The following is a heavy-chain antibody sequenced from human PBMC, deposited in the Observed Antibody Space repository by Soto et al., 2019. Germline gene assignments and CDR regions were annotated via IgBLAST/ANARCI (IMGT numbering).Heavy chain of an antibody. CDR1: GGTFSSYT. Sequence: QVQLVQSGAEVKKPGSSVKVSCKASGGTFSSYTISWVRQAPGQGLEWMGRIIPILGIANYAQKFQGRVTITADKSTSTAYMELSSLRSEDTAVYYCVSLRFDILTGYYSKYYYYMDVWGKGTTVTVSS. J-gene: IGHJ6*03. CDR3: VSLRFDILTGYYSKYYYYMDV. CDR2: IIPILGIA. D-gene: IGHD3-9*01. V-gene: IGHV1-69*02.